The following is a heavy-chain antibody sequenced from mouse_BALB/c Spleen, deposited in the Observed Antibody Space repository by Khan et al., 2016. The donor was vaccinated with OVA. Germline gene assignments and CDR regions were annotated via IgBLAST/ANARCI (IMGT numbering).Heavy chain of an antibody. V-gene: IGHV5-4*02. D-gene: IGHD2-13*01. Sequence: EVELVESGGGLMKPGGSLKLSCAASGFTFSDYYMYWVRQTPEKRLEWVATISDINSYIYYPDNVKGRFTISRDNAKNNLYLQRNSLKSEDTAMYYCIRGYYGDPFAYWGQGTLVTVSA. CDR2: ISDINSYI. CDR1: GFTFSDYY. CDR3: IRGYYGDPFAY. J-gene: IGHJ3*01.